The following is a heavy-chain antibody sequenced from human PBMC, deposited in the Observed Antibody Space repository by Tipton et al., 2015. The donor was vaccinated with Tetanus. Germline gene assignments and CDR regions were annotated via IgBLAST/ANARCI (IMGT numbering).Heavy chain of an antibody. CDR1: GGSISSSSYY. D-gene: IGHD6-6*01. Sequence: TLSLTCTVSGGSISSSSYYWTWIRQPPGKGLEWIGEINHTGSTNYNPSLRRRVTISIGTSNNQFSLKLNSVTAADSAVYYCARDQGGGRVVRLNWFDPWGQGTLVTVSS. V-gene: IGHV4-39*07. CDR2: INHTGST. J-gene: IGHJ5*02. CDR3: ARDQGGGRVVRLNWFDP.